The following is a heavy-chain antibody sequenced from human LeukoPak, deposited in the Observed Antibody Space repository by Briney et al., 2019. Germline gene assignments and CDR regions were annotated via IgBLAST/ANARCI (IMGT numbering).Heavy chain of an antibody. CDR3: ARLGIVVVPAADGNWFDP. V-gene: IGHV5-51*01. D-gene: IGHD2-2*01. CDR1: GYSFTSYW. CDR2: IYPGDSDT. Sequence: GESLKISCKGSGYSFTSYWIGWVRQMPGKGLEWMGIIYPGDSDTRYSPSFQGQVTISADKSISTAYLQWSSLKASDTAMYYCARLGIVVVPAADGNWFDPWGQGTLVTVSS. J-gene: IGHJ5*02.